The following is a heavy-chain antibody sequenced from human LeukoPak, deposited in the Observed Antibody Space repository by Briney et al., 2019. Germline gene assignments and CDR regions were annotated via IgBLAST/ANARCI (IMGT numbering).Heavy chain of an antibody. CDR2: ISSSSNYI. J-gene: IGHJ4*02. Sequence: GGSLGLSCAASGFTFSTYTMNWVRQAPGKGLEWVSSISSSSNYIYYADSVKGRFTISRDDARNSLNLQMSSLRAEDTAVYYCARDRTGSGSYYFDYWGQGTLVTVSS. CDR1: GFTFSTYT. CDR3: ARDRTGSGSYYFDY. D-gene: IGHD1-26*01. V-gene: IGHV3-21*01.